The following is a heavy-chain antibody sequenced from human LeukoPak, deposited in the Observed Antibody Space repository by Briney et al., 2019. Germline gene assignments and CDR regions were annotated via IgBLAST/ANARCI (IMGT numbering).Heavy chain of an antibody. V-gene: IGHV4-59*08. J-gene: IGHJ4*02. CDR2: ISYSGST. D-gene: IGHD6-13*01. CDR3: ARAGSSSWYGSPLL. CDR1: GGSISSSY. Sequence: SETLSLACTVPGGSISSSYWSWIRQPPGKGLEWIGYISYSGSTSYNPSLKSRVTISVDTSKNQFSLNLSSVTAADTAVYYCARAGSSSWYGSPLLWGQGTMVTVSS.